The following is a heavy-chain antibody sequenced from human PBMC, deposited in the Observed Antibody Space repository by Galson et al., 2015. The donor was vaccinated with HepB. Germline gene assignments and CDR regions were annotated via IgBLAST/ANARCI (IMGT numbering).Heavy chain of an antibody. J-gene: IGHJ4*02. Sequence: ETLSLTCTVSGGSVSRTGHYWGWIRRPPGKGLEWIGSISFRANTFYNESLQSRVTISVDTSKSQFSVNLRSVTATDTAVYYCARHETNRRYFGWPGGFDSWGQGILVTVSS. V-gene: IGHV4-39*01. CDR3: ARHETNRRYFGWPGGFDS. D-gene: IGHD3-9*01. CDR2: ISFRANT. CDR1: GGSVSRTGHY.